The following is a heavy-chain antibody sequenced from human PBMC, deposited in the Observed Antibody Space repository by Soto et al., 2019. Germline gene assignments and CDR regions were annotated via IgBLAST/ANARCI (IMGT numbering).Heavy chain of an antibody. D-gene: IGHD3-10*01. Sequence: ASVKVSCKASGYTFTSYAMHWVRQAPGQRLEWMGWINAGNGNTKYSQKFQGRVIITRDTSASTAYMELSSLRSEDTAVYYCARDKTTIWFGELLTPFDPWGQGTLVTVSS. CDR1: GYTFTSYA. J-gene: IGHJ5*02. V-gene: IGHV1-3*01. CDR2: INAGNGNT. CDR3: ARDKTTIWFGELLTPFDP.